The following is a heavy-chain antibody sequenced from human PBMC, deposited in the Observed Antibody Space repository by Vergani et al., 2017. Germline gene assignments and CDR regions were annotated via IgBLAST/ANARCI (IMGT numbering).Heavy chain of an antibody. CDR1: GFTFSSYG. Sequence: QVQLVESGGGVVQPGRSLRLSCAASGFTFSSYGMHWVRQAPGKGLEWVAVIWYDGSNKYYADSVKGRFTISRDNSKNTLYLQMNSLRAEDTAVCYCARAWGRVLPDDYWGQGTLVTVSS. V-gene: IGHV3-33*01. CDR2: IWYDGSNK. J-gene: IGHJ4*02. D-gene: IGHD3-16*01. CDR3: ARAWGRVLPDDY.